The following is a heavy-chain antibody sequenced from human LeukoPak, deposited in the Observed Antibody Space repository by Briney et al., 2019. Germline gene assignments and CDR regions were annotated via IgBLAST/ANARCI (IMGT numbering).Heavy chain of an antibody. CDR3: ARERWANSLDY. CDR1: GFTFSSYS. D-gene: IGHD1-26*01. J-gene: IGHJ4*02. Sequence: GGSLRLSCAASGFTFSSYSMNWVRHAPGKGLEWVSYISSSSSTIYYADSVKGRFTISRDNAKNSLYLQMNSLRAEDTAVYYCARERWANSLDYWGQGTLVTVSS. V-gene: IGHV3-48*01. CDR2: ISSSSSTI.